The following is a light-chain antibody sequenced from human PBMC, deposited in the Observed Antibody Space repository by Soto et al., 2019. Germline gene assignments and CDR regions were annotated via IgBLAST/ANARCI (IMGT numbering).Light chain of an antibody. CDR2: GAS. Sequence: EIGMTQSPGTLSVSTGEGATLSCRASQSVDSNLAWYQQKPGQAPRLLIYGASTRATGIPDRFRGSGSGTEFTLTISSLQSEDFATYYCQQYQTFSGTFGPGTKVEI. CDR1: QSVDSN. J-gene: IGKJ1*01. CDR3: QQYQTFSGT. V-gene: IGKV3D-15*01.